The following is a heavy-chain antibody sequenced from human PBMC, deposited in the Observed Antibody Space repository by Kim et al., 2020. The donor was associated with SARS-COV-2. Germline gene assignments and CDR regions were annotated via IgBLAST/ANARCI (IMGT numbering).Heavy chain of an antibody. CDR3: ARRWELLDAFDI. Sequence: YDNPSLKSRVTISVDTSKNQFSLKLSSVTAADTAVYYCARRWELLDAFDIWGQGTMVTVSS. V-gene: IGHV4-39*01. J-gene: IGHJ3*02. D-gene: IGHD1-26*01.